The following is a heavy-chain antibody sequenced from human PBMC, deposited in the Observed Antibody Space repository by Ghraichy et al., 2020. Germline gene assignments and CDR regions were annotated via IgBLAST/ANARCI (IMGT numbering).Heavy chain of an antibody. V-gene: IGHV1-69*06. D-gene: IGHD5-12*01. CDR2: IIPIFGTA. J-gene: IGHJ6*03. Sequence: SVKVSCKASGGTFSSYAISWVRQAPGQGLEWMGGIIPIFGTANYAQKFQGRVTITADKSTSTAYMELSSLRSEDTAVYYCASTGSGYDYYYYYYYMDVWGKGTTVTVSS. CDR1: GGTFSSYA. CDR3: ASTGSGYDYYYYYYYMDV.